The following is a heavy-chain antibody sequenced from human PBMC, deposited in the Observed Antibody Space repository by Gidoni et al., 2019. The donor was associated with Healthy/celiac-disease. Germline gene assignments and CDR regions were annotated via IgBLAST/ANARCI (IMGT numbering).Heavy chain of an antibody. CDR3: AKELKIRGENAFDI. Sequence: EVQLLESGGGLVQPGGSLRLPCAASGFAFTSYAMSWVRQAPGKGLEWVSAISGSGRSTYYADSVKGRFTISRDNSKNTLYLQMNSLRAEDTAVYYCAKELKIRGENAFDIWGQGTMVTVSS. CDR2: ISGSGRST. J-gene: IGHJ3*02. CDR1: GFAFTSYA. V-gene: IGHV3-23*01. D-gene: IGHD3-16*01.